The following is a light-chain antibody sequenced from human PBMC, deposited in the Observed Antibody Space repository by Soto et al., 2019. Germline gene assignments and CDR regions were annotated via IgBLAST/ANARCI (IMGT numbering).Light chain of an antibody. CDR3: QQYEDLPLT. CDR2: DAS. Sequence: DIQLTQSPSSLSASVGDRVTITCQASQDINNYLNWYQQKPGKAPKLLIFDASSVETGVPSRFSRSGSGTHFTFTISSLEPEDIATYHCQQYEDLPLTFGGVTSVELK. J-gene: IGKJ4*01. V-gene: IGKV1-33*01. CDR1: QDINNY.